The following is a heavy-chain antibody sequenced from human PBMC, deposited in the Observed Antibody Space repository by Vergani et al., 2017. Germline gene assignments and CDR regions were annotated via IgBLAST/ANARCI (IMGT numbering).Heavy chain of an antibody. CDR1: GGSVSSGSYY. D-gene: IGHD6-13*01. CDR2: IYYSGST. V-gene: IGHV4-61*01. J-gene: IGHJ4*02. Sequence: QVQLQESGPGLVKPSETLSLTCTVSGGSVSSGSYYWSWIRQPPGKGLEWIGYIYYSGSTNYNPSLKSRVTISVDTSKNQFSLKLSSVTAADTAVYYCARGTKKAAGNDYWGQGTLVTVSS. CDR3: ARGTKKAAGNDY.